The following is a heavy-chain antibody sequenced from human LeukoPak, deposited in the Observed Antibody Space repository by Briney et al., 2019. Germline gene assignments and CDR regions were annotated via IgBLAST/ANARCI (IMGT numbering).Heavy chain of an antibody. J-gene: IGHJ4*02. CDR1: GFSISTYG. V-gene: IGHV3-33*01. CDR3: ARGVWCSDGSCYRTFDY. D-gene: IGHD2-15*01. CDR2: LWHDGSNE. Sequence: GGSLRLSCAASGFSISTYGMHWVRQAPGKGLEWVAGLWHDGSNECYADSVKGRFTTSRDNSKNTLYLQMNSLRAEDTAVYYCARGVWCSDGSCYRTFDYWGQGALVTVSS.